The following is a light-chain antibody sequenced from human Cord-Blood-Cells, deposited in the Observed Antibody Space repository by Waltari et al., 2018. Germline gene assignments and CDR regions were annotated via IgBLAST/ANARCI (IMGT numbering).Light chain of an antibody. Sequence: EIVLTQSPGTLSLSPGERATLSCRASQSVSSSYLAWHQQKPGQAPRLLIYGASSRATGIPDRFSGSGSGTDFTLTISRLEPKDFAVYYCQQYGSSPYTFGQGTKLEIK. CDR2: GAS. J-gene: IGKJ2*01. V-gene: IGKV3-20*01. CDR3: QQYGSSPYT. CDR1: QSVSSSY.